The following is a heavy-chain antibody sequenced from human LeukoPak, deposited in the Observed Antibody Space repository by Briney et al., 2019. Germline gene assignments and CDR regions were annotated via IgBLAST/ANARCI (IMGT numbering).Heavy chain of an antibody. CDR1: GGSISSYY. D-gene: IGHD2-8*01. J-gene: IGHJ3*02. CDR3: ARSLFATDHDAFDI. V-gene: IGHV3-53*01. CDR2: IYSGGST. Sequence: ETLSLTCTVSGGSISSYYWSWVRQAPGKGLEWVSVIYSGGSTYYADSVKGRFTISRDNAKNSLFLQMNSLRAEDTAVYYCARSLFATDHDAFDIWGQGTMVTVSS.